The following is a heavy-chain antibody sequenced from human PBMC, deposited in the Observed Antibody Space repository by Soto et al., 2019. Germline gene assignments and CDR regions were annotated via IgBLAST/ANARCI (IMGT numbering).Heavy chain of an antibody. CDR2: IYPGDSDT. J-gene: IGHJ6*02. V-gene: IGHV5-51*01. CDR1: GYSFTSYW. Sequence: PGESLKISCKGSGYSFTSYWIGWVRQMPGKGLEWMGIIYPGDSDTRYSPSFQGQVTISADKSISTAYLQWSSLKASDTAMYYCARPGQGEDTAMAGDYYRMDVWGQGTTVTVSS. CDR3: ARPGQGEDTAMAGDYYRMDV. D-gene: IGHD5-18*01.